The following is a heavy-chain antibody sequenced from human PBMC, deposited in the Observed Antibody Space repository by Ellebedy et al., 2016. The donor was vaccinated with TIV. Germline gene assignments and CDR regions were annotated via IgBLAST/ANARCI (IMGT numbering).Heavy chain of an antibody. D-gene: IGHD2-2*01. CDR1: GYFGSIFTGYS. V-gene: IGHV1-2*06. CDR2: IDPDSGGT. J-gene: IGHJ4*02. CDR3: TRKGDTSSYYYFDY. Sequence: ASVKVSCKASGYFGSIFTGYSLNWVRQAPGQGLEWMGRIDPDSGGTNIAQKFEGRVTMTRDTSTGPAYMELRRLRSDDTAVYFCTRKGDTSSYYYFDYWGQGTLITVSS.